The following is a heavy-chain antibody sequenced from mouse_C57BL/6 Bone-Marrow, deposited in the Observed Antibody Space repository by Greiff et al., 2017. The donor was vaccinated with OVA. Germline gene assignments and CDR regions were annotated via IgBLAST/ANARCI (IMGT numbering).Heavy chain of an antibody. J-gene: IGHJ3*01. CDR1: GYTFTSYD. Sequence: SGPELVKPGASVKLSCKASGYTFTSYDINWVKQRPGQGLEWIGWIYPRDGSTKFNEKFKGKATLTVDTSSSTAYMELHSLTSEDSAVYFCARSGYSNPAWFAYWGQGTLVTVSA. CDR3: ARSGYSNPAWFAY. D-gene: IGHD2-5*01. CDR2: IYPRDGST. V-gene: IGHV1-85*01.